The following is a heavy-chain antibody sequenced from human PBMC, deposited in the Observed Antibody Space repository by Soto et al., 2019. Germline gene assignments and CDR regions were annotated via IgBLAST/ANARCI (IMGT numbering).Heavy chain of an antibody. J-gene: IGHJ6*02. CDR1: GYTFTGYY. D-gene: IGHD5-18*01. CDR2: INPNSGGT. CDR3: ARGRYSYEKSYGMDV. Sequence: ASVKVSCKASGYTFTGYYMHWVRQAPGQGLEWMGWINPNSGGTNYAQKFQGWVTMTRDTSISTAYMELSRLRSDDTAVYYCARGRYSYEKSYGMDVWGQGTTVTVSS. V-gene: IGHV1-2*04.